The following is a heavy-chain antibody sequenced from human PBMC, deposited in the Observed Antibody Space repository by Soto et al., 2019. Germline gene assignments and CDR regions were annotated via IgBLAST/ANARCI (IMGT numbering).Heavy chain of an antibody. CDR2: ISGGGGSTI. J-gene: IGHJ4*02. Sequence: QVQLVESGGGLVKPGGSLRLSCAASGFTFSDYYMSWIRQAPGKGLEWVSYISGGGGSTIQYADSVKGRFTISRDNAKNSLYLKMNSLRVADTAVYYCARVRGYYDSSGFDYWCQGTPVTVSS. D-gene: IGHD3-22*01. CDR1: GFTFSDYY. V-gene: IGHV3-11*01. CDR3: ARVRGYYDSSGFDY.